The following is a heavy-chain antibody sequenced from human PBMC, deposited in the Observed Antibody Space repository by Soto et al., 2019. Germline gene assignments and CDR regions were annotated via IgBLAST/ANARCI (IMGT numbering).Heavy chain of an antibody. CDR2: IYYSGST. CDR3: ARDSDIAARRYYYYGMDV. D-gene: IGHD6-6*01. V-gene: IGHV4-31*03. CDR1: GGSISSGGYY. J-gene: IGHJ6*02. Sequence: LSLTCTVSGGSISSGGYYWSWIRQHPGKGLEWIGYIYYSGSTYYNPSLKSRVTISVDTSKNQFSLKLSSVTAADSAVYYCARDSDIAARRYYYYGMDVWGQGTTVTVSS.